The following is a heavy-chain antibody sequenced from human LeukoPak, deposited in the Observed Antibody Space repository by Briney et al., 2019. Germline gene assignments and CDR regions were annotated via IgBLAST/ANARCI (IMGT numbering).Heavy chain of an antibody. CDR2: IYYSGST. D-gene: IGHD6-6*01. J-gene: IGHJ4*02. Sequence: SETLSLTCTVSGGSISTTSYYWSWIRQPPGKGLEWIGYIYYSGSTNYNPSLKSRVTISVDTSKNQFSLKLSSVTAADTAVYYCARRRAAARPGPRTPFDYWGQGTLVTVSS. CDR3: ARRRAAARPGPRTPFDY. CDR1: GGSISTTSYY. V-gene: IGHV4-61*05.